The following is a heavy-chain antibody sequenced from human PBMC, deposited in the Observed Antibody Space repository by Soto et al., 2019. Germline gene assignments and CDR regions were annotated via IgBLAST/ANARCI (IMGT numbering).Heavy chain of an antibody. D-gene: IGHD3-22*01. V-gene: IGHV1-8*01. CDR2: MNPNSGNA. J-gene: IGHJ2*01. CDR3: ARGASYYYDKYGDYRNWYFDL. Sequence: AQLVQSGAEVKKPGASVRVSCQASGYTFTNYDINWMRQATGEGLEWMGWMNPNSGNAGYAEKFQGRVTMTRDTSTGTAYMELSGLTSEDTAVYYCARGASYYYDKYGDYRNWYFDLWGRGTLLRVSS. CDR1: GYTFTNYD.